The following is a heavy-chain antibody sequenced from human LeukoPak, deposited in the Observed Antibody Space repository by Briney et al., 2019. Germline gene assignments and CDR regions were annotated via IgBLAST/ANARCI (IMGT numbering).Heavy chain of an antibody. CDR1: GGSISSSSYY. CDR2: IYYSGST. D-gene: IGHD3-22*01. J-gene: IGHJ4*02. Sequence: PSETLSLTCTVSGGSISSSSYYWGWIRQPPGKGLEWIGSIYYSGSTYYNSSLKSRITISVDTSKNQFSLKLTSVNAADTAVYYCASDRSGLSFCFWGQGTLVTVSS. V-gene: IGHV4-39*01. CDR3: ASDRSGLSFCF.